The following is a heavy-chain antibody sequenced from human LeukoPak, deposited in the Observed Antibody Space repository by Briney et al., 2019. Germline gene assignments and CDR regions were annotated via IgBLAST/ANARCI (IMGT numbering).Heavy chain of an antibody. D-gene: IGHD3-10*01. J-gene: IGHJ4*02. CDR2: INPSGGST. CDR3: ARSTMVRGVIPPPSDY. Sequence: GASVKVSCKASGYTFTSYYKHWVRQAPGQGLEWMGIINPSGGSTSYAQKFQGRVAMTRDTSTSTVYMELSSLRSEDTAVYYCARSTMVRGVIPPPSDYWGQGTLVTVSS. V-gene: IGHV1-46*01. CDR1: GYTFTSYY.